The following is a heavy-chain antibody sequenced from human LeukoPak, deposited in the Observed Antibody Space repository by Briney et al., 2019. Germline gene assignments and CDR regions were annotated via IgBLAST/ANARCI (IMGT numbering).Heavy chain of an antibody. D-gene: IGHD5-18*01. Sequence: MTSETLSLTCAVYGGSFSGYYWSWIRQPPRKGLEWIGEINHSGSTNYNPSLKSRVTVSVDTSKNQFSLKLSSVTAADTAVYYCARGRGRPNSYGFTYYYYYMDVWGKGTTVTVSS. CDR1: GGSFSGYY. CDR2: INHSGST. CDR3: ARGRGRPNSYGFTYYYYYMDV. V-gene: IGHV4-34*01. J-gene: IGHJ6*03.